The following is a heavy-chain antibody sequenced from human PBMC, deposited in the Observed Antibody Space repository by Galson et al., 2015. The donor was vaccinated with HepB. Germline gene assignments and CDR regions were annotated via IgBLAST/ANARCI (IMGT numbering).Heavy chain of an antibody. CDR2: INSDGSST. Sequence: SLRLSCAASGFTFSTYWMHWVRQAPGKGLVWVSRINSDGSSTTYADSVKGRFTISRDNAKNTLYLQMNSLRAKDTAVYYCARARIAVAGFDYWGQGTLVTVSS. CDR1: GFTFSTYW. CDR3: ARARIAVAGFDY. J-gene: IGHJ4*02. D-gene: IGHD6-19*01. V-gene: IGHV3-74*01.